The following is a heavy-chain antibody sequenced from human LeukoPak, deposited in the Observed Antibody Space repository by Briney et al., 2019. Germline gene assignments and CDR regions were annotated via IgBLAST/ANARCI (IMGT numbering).Heavy chain of an antibody. CDR3: ARDGDSSGWYDPGGFDY. J-gene: IGHJ4*02. CDR1: GGSISSYY. CDR2: IYYSGST. D-gene: IGHD6-19*01. V-gene: IGHV4-59*01. Sequence: PSETLSLTCTVSGGSISSYYWSWIRQPPGKGLEWIGYIYYSGSTNYNPSLKGRVTISVDTSKNQFSLKLSSVTAADTAVYYCARDGDSSGWYDPGGFDYWGQGTLVTVSS.